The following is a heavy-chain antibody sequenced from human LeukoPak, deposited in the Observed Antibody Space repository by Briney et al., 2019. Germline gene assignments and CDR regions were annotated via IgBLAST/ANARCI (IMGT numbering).Heavy chain of an antibody. Sequence: PGVPLRLSCAASGFTFSIYGMHWVRQAPEKGLEWVADIWYDGSNKYCADSVKGRFTISRDNSKNTLYLQMNSLRAEDTAVYYCARGLQDDDSSRHPDFYIWGQGTVVTVCS. J-gene: IGHJ3*02. CDR1: GFTFSIYG. CDR2: IWYDGSNK. CDR3: ARGLQDDDSSRHPDFYI. D-gene: IGHD3-22*01. V-gene: IGHV3-33*01.